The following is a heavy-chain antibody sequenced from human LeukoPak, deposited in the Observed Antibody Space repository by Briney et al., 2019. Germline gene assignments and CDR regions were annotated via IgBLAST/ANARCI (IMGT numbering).Heavy chain of an antibody. CDR3: AKGPASTWYKYYFAS. Sequence: PGGSLRLSCAASGFTFNNYAMSWVRQAPGKGLEWVSAISGSGGSTYYADSVKGRFTISRDNSKNTLYLQMNSLRAEDTAVYYCAKGPASTWYKYYFASWGQGTLVTVSS. D-gene: IGHD6-13*01. CDR1: GFTFNNYA. CDR2: ISGSGGST. J-gene: IGHJ4*02. V-gene: IGHV3-23*01.